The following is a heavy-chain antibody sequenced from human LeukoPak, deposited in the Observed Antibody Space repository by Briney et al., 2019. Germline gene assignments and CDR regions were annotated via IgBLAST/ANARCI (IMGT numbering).Heavy chain of an antibody. V-gene: IGHV1-8*01. J-gene: IGHJ4*02. D-gene: IGHD5-18*01. CDR2: MNPNSGNT. CDR1: GYTFTSYD. CDR3: ARLGVYDGNSYGSY. Sequence: ASVKVSCKASGYTFTSYDINWVRQATGQGLEWMGWMNPNSGNTGYAQKFQGRVTMTRNTSISTAYMELSSLRSEDTAAYYCARLGVYDGNSYGSYWGQGTLVTVSS.